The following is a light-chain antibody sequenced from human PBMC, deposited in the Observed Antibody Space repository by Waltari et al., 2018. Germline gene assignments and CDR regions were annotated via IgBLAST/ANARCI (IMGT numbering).Light chain of an antibody. J-gene: IGKJ1*01. CDR2: DAS. CDR3: QQRSNWWT. CDR1: QSISTY. Sequence: EIELTQSPDTLPLSPGARATLDCRARQSISTYLAWYQQRPGRAPRLLIYDASNRATVLPARFGGSGSGTDFTVTLSSLGPEDFEVYYCQQRSNWWTFGQGTKVES. V-gene: IGKV3-11*01.